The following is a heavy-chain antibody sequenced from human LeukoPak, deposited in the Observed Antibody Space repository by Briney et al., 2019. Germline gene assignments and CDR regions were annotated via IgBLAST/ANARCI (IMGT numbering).Heavy chain of an antibody. CDR1: GGSISSYY. CDR3: ARDLVGATEYWFDP. D-gene: IGHD1-26*01. J-gene: IGHJ5*02. V-gene: IGHV4-4*07. CDR2: IYTSGST. Sequence: SETLSLXCTVSGGSISSYYWSWNRQPAGKGLEWIGRIYTSGSTNYNPSLKSRVTMSVDTSKNEFSLKLSSVTAADTAVYYCARDLVGATEYWFDPWGQGTLVTVSS.